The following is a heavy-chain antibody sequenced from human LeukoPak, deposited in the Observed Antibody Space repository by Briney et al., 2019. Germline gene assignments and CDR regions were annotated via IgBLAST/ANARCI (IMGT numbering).Heavy chain of an antibody. CDR3: ARARSGYST. D-gene: IGHD3-22*01. CDR2: IYYSGST. Sequence: PSETLSLTCTVSGGSISSYYWSWIRQPPGKGLEWIGYIYYSGSTNYNPSLKSRVTISVDTSKNQFSLKLSSVTAADTAVYYCARARSGYSTWGQGTPVTVSS. J-gene: IGHJ5*02. V-gene: IGHV4-59*01. CDR1: GGSISSYY.